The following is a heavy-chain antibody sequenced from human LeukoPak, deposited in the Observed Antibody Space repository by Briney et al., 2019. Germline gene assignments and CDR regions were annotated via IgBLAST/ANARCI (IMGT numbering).Heavy chain of an antibody. CDR1: GFTFRSYG. CDR3: ARNYGGTAGILGPYFDC. D-gene: IGHD4-23*01. J-gene: IGHJ4*02. CDR2: IWYDGGNK. Sequence: GGSLRLSCAASGFTFRSYGMHWVRQAPGKGLEWVAIIWYDGGNKYYADSVKGRFTVSRDNSKNMVYLQVDNLRADDTAVYYCARNYGGTAGILGPYFDCWGQGTLVTVAS. V-gene: IGHV3-33*01.